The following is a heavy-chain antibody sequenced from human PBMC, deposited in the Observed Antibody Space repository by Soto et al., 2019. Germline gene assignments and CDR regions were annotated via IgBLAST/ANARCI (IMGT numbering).Heavy chain of an antibody. CDR2: ITSGGTI. D-gene: IGHD1-26*01. CDR3: ARVMYATWSSFDF. V-gene: IGHV3-48*03. CDR1: GFTFSTYE. J-gene: IGHJ4*02. Sequence: EVQVVESGGGSVQPGGSLRLSCAASGFTFSTYEMSWVRQAPGKGLEWVSYITSGGTIYYADSVKGRFTISRDNAKNSLYLQMNSLRAEDTALYYCARVMYATWSSFDFWGQGTLVTVSS.